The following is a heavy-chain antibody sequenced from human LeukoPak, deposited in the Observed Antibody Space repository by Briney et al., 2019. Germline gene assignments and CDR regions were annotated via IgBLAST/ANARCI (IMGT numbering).Heavy chain of an antibody. Sequence: PSETLSLTCSVSGASMRIYYWTWIRQPPGKGLEWIGYIYYSGSTNYNPSLKSRVTISVDTSKNQFSLKLSSVTAADTAVYYCARYYYDGSGYAFDYWGQGALVTVSS. J-gene: IGHJ4*02. D-gene: IGHD3-22*01. CDR3: ARYYYDGSGYAFDY. V-gene: IGHV4-59*01. CDR1: GASMRIYY. CDR2: IYYSGST.